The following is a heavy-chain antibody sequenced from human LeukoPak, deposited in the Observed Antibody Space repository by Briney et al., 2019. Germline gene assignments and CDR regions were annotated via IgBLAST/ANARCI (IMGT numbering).Heavy chain of an antibody. CDR1: GGSFSGYY. CDR3: ARCGKLERRPLS. J-gene: IGHJ4*02. V-gene: IGHV4-34*01. D-gene: IGHD5-24*01. Sequence: SETLSLTCAVYGGSFSGYYWSWIRQPPGKGLEWIGEINHSGSTNYNPSLKSRVTISVDTSKNQFSLKLSSVTAADTAVYYCARCGKLERRPLSWGQGTLVTVSP. CDR2: INHSGST.